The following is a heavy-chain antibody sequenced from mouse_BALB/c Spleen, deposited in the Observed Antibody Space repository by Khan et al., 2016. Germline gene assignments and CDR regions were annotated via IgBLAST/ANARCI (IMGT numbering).Heavy chain of an antibody. Sequence: QVQLKQSGTELPRPGASVKLSCKAFGYTFTDYYLHWVKQRTGQGLEWIGEIFPGSGSTYYNEKFKGKASLTADTSSSTAYMQLSSLTSEDSAVYFCARSYYGYFAMDYWGHGASVTVSS. CDR1: GYTFTDYY. D-gene: IGHD1-2*01. CDR2: IFPGSGST. CDR3: ARSYYGYFAMDY. J-gene: IGHJ4*01. V-gene: IGHV1-77*01.